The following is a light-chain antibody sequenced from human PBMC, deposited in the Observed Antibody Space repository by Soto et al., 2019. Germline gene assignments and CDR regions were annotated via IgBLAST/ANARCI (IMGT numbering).Light chain of an antibody. Sequence: EVVMTQSPVTLSVSPGESATLSCRASQGVRNNLAWYQQRPGQAPRLLIYGASTRAAGIPARFSGSGSGTDFTLSISSLQPEDFATYYCQQSYSTPLTFGGGTKVDIK. V-gene: IGKV3-15*01. J-gene: IGKJ4*01. CDR3: QQSYSTPLT. CDR1: QGVRNN. CDR2: GAS.